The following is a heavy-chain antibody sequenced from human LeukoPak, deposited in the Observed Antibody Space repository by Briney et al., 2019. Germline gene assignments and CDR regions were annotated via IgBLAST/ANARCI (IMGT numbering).Heavy chain of an antibody. CDR3: ARSTSDDFWSGYFGGDNYYYMDV. CDR2: ISSSSSYI. D-gene: IGHD3-3*01. CDR1: GFTFSSYS. V-gene: IGHV3-21*01. J-gene: IGHJ6*03. Sequence: GGSLRLSCAASGFTFSSYSMNWVRQAPGKGLEWVSSISSSSSYIYYADSVKGRFTISRDNAKNSLYLQMNSLRAEDTAVYYCARSTSDDFWSGYFGGDNYYYMDVWGKGTTVTVSS.